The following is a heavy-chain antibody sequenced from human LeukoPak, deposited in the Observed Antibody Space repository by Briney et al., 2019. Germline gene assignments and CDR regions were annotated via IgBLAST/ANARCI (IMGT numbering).Heavy chain of an antibody. D-gene: IGHD3-3*01. CDR1: GXTFSSYV. V-gene: IGHV3-64D*09. CDR3: VKGRYDLWSAYDY. J-gene: IGHJ4*02. Sequence: GGSLRLSCSASGXTFSSYVMQWVRQAPGKGLEYVSAISSTGGSTYYADSVKDRFTISRDNSKNTLYLQMSSLRAEDTAVYYCVKGRYDLWSAYDYWGQGTLVTVSS. CDR2: ISSTGGST.